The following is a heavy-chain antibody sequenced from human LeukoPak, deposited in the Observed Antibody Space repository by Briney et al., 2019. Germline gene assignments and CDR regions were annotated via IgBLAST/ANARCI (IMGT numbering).Heavy chain of an antibody. Sequence: GGSLRLSCVTSGFTLSSYAMTWVRQAPGKVLEWVSGITGSSDKTFYADSVKGRFTISRDSSKNTMYLQMNSLRGEDSAVYYCAKDLSSSWQIDYWGQGTLVTVSS. V-gene: IGHV3-23*01. J-gene: IGHJ4*02. CDR1: GFTLSSYA. CDR3: AKDLSSSWQIDY. CDR2: ITGSSDKT. D-gene: IGHD6-13*01.